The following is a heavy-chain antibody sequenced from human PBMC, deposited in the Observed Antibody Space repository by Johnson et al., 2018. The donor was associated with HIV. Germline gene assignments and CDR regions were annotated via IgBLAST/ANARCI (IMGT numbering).Heavy chain of an antibody. J-gene: IGHJ3*02. Sequence: VQLVESGGDLVKAGGSLRLSCAASGSTFSDYYMSWIRQAPGKGLEWVSYISGSGGTIYYADSVKGRFTIPSDNAKNTLFLQMNSLRAEDTAVYYCAREAYCSGGSCYDALDIGGQGTMVTVSS. CDR1: GSTFSDYY. CDR2: ISGSGGTI. D-gene: IGHD2-15*01. V-gene: IGHV3-11*04. CDR3: AREAYCSGGSCYDALDI.